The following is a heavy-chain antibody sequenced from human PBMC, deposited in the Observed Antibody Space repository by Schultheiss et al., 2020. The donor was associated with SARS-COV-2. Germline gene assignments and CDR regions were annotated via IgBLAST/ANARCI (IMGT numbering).Heavy chain of an antibody. CDR2: IYNSGST. Sequence: SETLSLTCTISGGSIRSYYWIWIRQSPGKGLEWIGYIYNSGSTAYNPSLKSRLAISVDTSKNQFSLKLSSVTAADTAVYYCARGANLGWFDPWGQGTLVTVSS. CDR3: ARGANLGWFDP. V-gene: IGHV4-59*12. J-gene: IGHJ5*02. CDR1: GGSIRSYY.